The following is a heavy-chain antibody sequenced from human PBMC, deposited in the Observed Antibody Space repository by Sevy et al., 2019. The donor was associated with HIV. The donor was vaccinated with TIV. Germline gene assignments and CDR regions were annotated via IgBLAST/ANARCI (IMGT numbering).Heavy chain of an antibody. CDR3: ARASNRWELLRDFDY. J-gene: IGHJ4*02. CDR1: GFTFSDYY. Sequence: GGSLRLSCAASGFTFSDYYMSWIRQAPGKGLEGVSYIIIIGSTIYYADSVKGRFTISRDNAKNSRYLQMNSLRAEDTAVYYCARASNRWELLRDFDYWGQGTLVTVSS. V-gene: IGHV3-11*01. CDR2: IIIIGSTI. D-gene: IGHD1-26*01.